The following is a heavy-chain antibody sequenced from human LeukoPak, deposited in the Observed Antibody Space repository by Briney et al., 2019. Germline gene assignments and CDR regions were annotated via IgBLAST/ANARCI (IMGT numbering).Heavy chain of an antibody. Sequence: GGSLRLSCAASGFPFSTYAMSWVRQAPGKGLEWVSVISGSGGDTYYADSVKGRFTISGDNSKDTVYLQMNSLRAEDTALYYCAKGGVYGDYYFDYWGQGTLVTVSS. CDR2: ISGSGGDT. CDR3: AKGGVYGDYYFDY. V-gene: IGHV3-23*01. CDR1: GFPFSTYA. D-gene: IGHD4-17*01. J-gene: IGHJ4*02.